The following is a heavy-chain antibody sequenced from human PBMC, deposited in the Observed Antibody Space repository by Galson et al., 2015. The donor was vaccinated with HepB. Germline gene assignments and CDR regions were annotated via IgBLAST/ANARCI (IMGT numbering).Heavy chain of an antibody. V-gene: IGHV3-64D*06. CDR1: GFTFRSYA. CDR3: VQGPGSAPLRNWFDP. CDR2: ISSNGGST. D-gene: IGHD3-16*01. Sequence: SLRLSCAASGFTFRSYAMHWVRQAPGKGLECVSAISSNGGSTYYAHSVKGRFTISRDNSKNTRYLQMSSLRAEDTAGYYCVQGPGSAPLRNWFDPWGQGTLVTVSS. J-gene: IGHJ5*02.